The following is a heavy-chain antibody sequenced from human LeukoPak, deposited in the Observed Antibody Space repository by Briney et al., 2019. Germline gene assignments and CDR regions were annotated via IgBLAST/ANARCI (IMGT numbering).Heavy chain of an antibody. CDR1: GFTVSSNY. CDR3: ARGGRDGYITAFDY. Sequence: GGSLRLSCAASGFTVSSNYMSWVRQAPGKGLEWVSVIYSGGSTYYADSVKGRFTISRDNSKNTLYLQMNSLRAEDTAVYYCARGGRDGYITAFDYWGQGTLVTVSS. D-gene: IGHD5-24*01. J-gene: IGHJ4*02. V-gene: IGHV3-53*01. CDR2: IYSGGST.